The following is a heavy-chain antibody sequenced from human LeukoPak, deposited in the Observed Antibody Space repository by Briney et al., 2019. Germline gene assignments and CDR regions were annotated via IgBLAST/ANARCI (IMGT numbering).Heavy chain of an antibody. V-gene: IGHV3-23*01. CDR3: AKDHPRQGVTAHTPFDY. CDR2: ISGSGGST. D-gene: IGHD2-15*01. J-gene: IGHJ4*02. Sequence: GGSLRLSCAASGFTFSSYAMSWVRQAPGKGLEWVSAISGSGGSTYYPDSVEGRFTISRDNSKSTLYLQMNSLRAEDTAIYYCAKDHPRQGVTAHTPFDYWGQGTLVTVSS. CDR1: GFTFSSYA.